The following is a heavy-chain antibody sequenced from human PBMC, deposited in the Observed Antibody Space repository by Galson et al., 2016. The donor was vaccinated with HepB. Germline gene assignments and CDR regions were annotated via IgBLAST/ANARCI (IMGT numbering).Heavy chain of an antibody. J-gene: IGHJ4*02. CDR3: ARETSEAFDS. CDR1: GFSFSAYS. V-gene: IGHV3-21*01. CDR2: ISSRSAYI. Sequence: SLRLSCATSGFSFSAYSINWVRQAPGRGLEWVSSISSRSAYIYYADSVKGRFSISRDDAKNSLYLQMNSLRAEDTAVYYCARETSEAFDSWGQGTLVTVSS.